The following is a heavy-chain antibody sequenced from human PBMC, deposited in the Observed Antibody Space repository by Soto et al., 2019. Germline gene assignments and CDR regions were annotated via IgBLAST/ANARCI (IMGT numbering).Heavy chain of an antibody. CDR2: MNHDGIT. Sequence: QVQLRQWGAGLLKPSETLSLTCGVYGGSFTGYYWTWIRQPPGESLEWIGEMNHDGITNYNPSLKCRVARPLSTSKNQFSLRLTSVTAADTAVYFCARGDAYLREVTFSYHGMDVWGQGTTVTVSS. D-gene: IGHD3-10*01. CDR1: GGSFTGYY. CDR3: ARGDAYLREVTFSYHGMDV. V-gene: IGHV4-34*01. J-gene: IGHJ6*02.